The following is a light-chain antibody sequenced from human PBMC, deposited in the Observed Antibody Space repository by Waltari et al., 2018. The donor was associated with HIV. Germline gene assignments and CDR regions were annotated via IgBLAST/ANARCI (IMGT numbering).Light chain of an antibody. V-gene: IGLV7-43*01. J-gene: IGLJ3*02. CDR2: STN. CDR1: AGPVTTGFY. CDR3: LLSYRGALV. Sequence: QTVVTQEPSMTVSPGGTVTLTCASSAGPVTTGFYPNWFQKKPGQTPRALIYSTNNNYPWTPARFSGSLLGDKAALTLSGVQPEDEADYYCLLSYRGALVFGGGTKLTVL.